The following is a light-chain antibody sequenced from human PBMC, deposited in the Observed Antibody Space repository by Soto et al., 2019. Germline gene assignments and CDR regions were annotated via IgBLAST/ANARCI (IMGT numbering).Light chain of an antibody. CDR2: TAS. J-gene: IGKJ5*01. CDR1: QTTSIY. V-gene: IGKV1-39*01. CDR3: QQSYSSPIT. Sequence: DIQMTQSPSSLSASVGDRVTITCRASQTTSIYLNWYQQKPGKAPKLLIDTASSLQSGVPSRFSGSGSGTDFTLTISSLQLEDFGTYYCQQSYSSPITFGQGTRLEIK.